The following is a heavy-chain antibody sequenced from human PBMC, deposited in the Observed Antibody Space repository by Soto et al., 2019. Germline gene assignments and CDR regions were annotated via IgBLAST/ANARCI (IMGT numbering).Heavy chain of an antibody. D-gene: IGHD2-2*02. Sequence: PSETLSLTCAVYGGSFSGYYWSWIRQHPGKGLEWIGFISDSGSTYYNPSLKSRVTISVDTSRNQFSLNLNSVTAADTAVYYCAKDPLYGWFDPWGQGTLVTVSS. CDR1: GGSFSGYY. J-gene: IGHJ5*02. CDR3: AKDPLYGWFDP. V-gene: IGHV4-31*11. CDR2: ISDSGST.